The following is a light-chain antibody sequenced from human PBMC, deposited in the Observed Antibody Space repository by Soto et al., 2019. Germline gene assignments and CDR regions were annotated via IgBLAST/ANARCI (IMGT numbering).Light chain of an antibody. CDR2: SNN. CDR3: AAWDDSLNVVV. V-gene: IGLV1-44*01. CDR1: SSNIGSHA. J-gene: IGLJ2*01. Sequence: QSVLTQPPSASGTPGQRVTISCSGSSSNIGSHAVSWYLQLPGTAPKLLIYSNNQRPSGVPDRFSGSKSGTSASLAVSGLQSEDEADYYCAAWDDSLNVVVFGGGTKLTVL.